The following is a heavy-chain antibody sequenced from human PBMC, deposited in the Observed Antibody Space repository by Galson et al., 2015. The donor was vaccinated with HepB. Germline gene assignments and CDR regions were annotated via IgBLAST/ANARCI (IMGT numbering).Heavy chain of an antibody. CDR3: ARGYGDLDY. J-gene: IGHJ4*02. Sequence: SGAEVKKPGESLKISCKGSGYSFSRYWINWVRQMPGKGLEWMGRIDPSDSYVNYSPSFQGPVTMSIDKSISTAYLQWNGLKASDTAMYYCARGYGDLDYWGQGTLVTVSS. CDR1: GYSFSRYW. V-gene: IGHV5-10-1*01. D-gene: IGHD4-17*01. CDR2: IDPSDSYV.